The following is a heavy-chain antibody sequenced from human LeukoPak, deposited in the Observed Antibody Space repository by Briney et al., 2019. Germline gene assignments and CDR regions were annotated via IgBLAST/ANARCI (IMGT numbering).Heavy chain of an antibody. Sequence: PGGSLRLSCAASGFSVSTYFMIWVRQAPGKGLEWVSSIYSDGRTYHADSVKGRFTNSRDTSKNTLNLQMNSLRAEDTAVYYCANRGLWGQGTLVAVSS. V-gene: IGHV3-53*01. J-gene: IGHJ4*02. CDR2: IYSDGRT. CDR3: ANRGL. CDR1: GFSVSTYF.